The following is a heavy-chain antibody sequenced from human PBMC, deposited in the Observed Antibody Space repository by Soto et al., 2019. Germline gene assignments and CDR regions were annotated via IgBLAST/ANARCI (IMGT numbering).Heavy chain of an antibody. CDR1: GGSISSYY. V-gene: IGHV4-59*01. CDR2: IYYSGST. CDR3: ASSSYDFWSGSSFRNWFDP. Sequence: SETLSLTWTVSGGSISSYYWSWIRQPPGKGLEWIGYIYYSGSTNYNPSLKSRVTISVDTSKNQFSLKLSSVTAADTAVYYCASSSYDFWSGSSFRNWFDPWGQGTLVTV. J-gene: IGHJ5*02. D-gene: IGHD3-3*01.